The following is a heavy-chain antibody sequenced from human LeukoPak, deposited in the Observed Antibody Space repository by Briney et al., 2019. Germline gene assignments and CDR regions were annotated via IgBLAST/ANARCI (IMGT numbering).Heavy chain of an antibody. J-gene: IGHJ3*02. Sequence: PSETLSLTCTVSGGSISSYYWSWIRQPAGKGLELIWRIYTSGSTNYNPSLKSRVTMSVDTSKNQFSLKLSSVTAADTAVYYCAREEYYYDSSGSNAFDIWGQGTMITVSS. CDR3: AREEYYYDSSGSNAFDI. V-gene: IGHV4-4*07. D-gene: IGHD3-22*01. CDR2: IYTSGST. CDR1: GGSISSYY.